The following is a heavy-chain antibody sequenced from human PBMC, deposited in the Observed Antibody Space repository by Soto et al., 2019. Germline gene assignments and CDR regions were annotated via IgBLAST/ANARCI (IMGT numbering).Heavy chain of an antibody. CDR3: AKDRVRYDFWSGYYNGAYGMDV. CDR2: ISYDGSNK. CDR1: GFTFSSYG. Sequence: QTVGSLRLSCAASGFTFSSYGMHWVRQAPGKGLEWVAVISYDGSNKYYADSVKGRFTISRDNSKNTLYLQMNSLRAEDTAVYYCAKDRVRYDFWSGYYNGAYGMDVWGQGTTVTVSS. V-gene: IGHV3-30*18. J-gene: IGHJ6*02. D-gene: IGHD3-3*01.